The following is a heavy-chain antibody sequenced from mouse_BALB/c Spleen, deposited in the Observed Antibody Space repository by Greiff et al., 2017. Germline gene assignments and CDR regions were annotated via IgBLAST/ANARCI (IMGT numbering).Heavy chain of an antibody. CDR2: INPSTGYT. Sequence: VQLVESGAELAKPGASVKMSCKASGYTFTSYWMHWVKQRPGQGLEWIGYINPSTGYTEYNQKFKDKATLTADKSSSTAYMQLSSLTSEDSAVYYCARARRYYDYPDYWGQGTTLTVSS. D-gene: IGHD2-4*01. J-gene: IGHJ2*01. CDR1: GYTFTSYW. CDR3: ARARRYYDYPDY. V-gene: IGHV1-7*01.